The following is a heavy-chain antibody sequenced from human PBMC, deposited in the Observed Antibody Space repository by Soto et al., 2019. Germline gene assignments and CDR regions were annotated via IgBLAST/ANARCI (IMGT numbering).Heavy chain of an antibody. V-gene: IGHV1-18*04. D-gene: IGHD3-9*01. CDR3: ARATAYYDILTGYQNWFDP. CDR2: ISAYNGNT. Sequence: GASVKVSCKASGYTFTSYGISWVRQAPGQGLEWMGWISAYNGNTNYAQKLQGRVTMTTDTSTSTAYMELRSLRSDDTAVYYCARATAYYDILTGYQNWFDPWRQGTLVTV. J-gene: IGHJ5*02. CDR1: GYTFTSYG.